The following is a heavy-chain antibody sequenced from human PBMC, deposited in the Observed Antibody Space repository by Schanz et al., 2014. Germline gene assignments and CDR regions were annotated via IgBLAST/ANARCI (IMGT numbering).Heavy chain of an antibody. V-gene: IGHV3-11*06. CDR3: ARDVYRSGRPFDL. Sequence: HVQLVESGGGLVKPGGSLRLSCAASGFTFTDYYISWIRQAPGMGLEWVSYISHNTFYTDYADSVKGRFTISRDNAKNSVYLQMNTLRAEDTAIYFCARDVYRSGRPFDLWGQGTLVTVSS. D-gene: IGHD5-18*01. CDR1: GFTFTDYY. J-gene: IGHJ5*02. CDR2: ISHNTFYT.